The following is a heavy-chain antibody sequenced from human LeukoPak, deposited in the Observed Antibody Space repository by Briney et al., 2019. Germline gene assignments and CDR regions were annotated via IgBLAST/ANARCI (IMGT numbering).Heavy chain of an antibody. D-gene: IGHD3-22*01. CDR1: GGSFSGYY. J-gene: IGHJ4*02. CDR2: INHSGST. V-gene: IGHV4-34*01. CDR3: ARRKSYYYDSSGYQFDY. Sequence: PSETLSLTCAVYGGSFSGYYWSWIRQPPGKGLEWIGEINHSGSTNYNPSLKSRVTISVDTSKNQFSLKLSSVTAAYTAVYYCARRKSYYYDSSGYQFDYWGQGTLVTVSS.